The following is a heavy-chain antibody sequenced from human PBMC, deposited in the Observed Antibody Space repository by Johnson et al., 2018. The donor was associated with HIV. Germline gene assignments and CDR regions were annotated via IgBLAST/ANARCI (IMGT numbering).Heavy chain of an antibody. D-gene: IGHD3-10*01. V-gene: IGHV3-53*01. CDR3: ARGISRYYGRDAFDV. Sequence: KGRFTISRDNSKNTLYLQMNSLRAEDTAVYYCARGISRYYGRDAFDVWGQGTMVTVSS. J-gene: IGHJ3*01.